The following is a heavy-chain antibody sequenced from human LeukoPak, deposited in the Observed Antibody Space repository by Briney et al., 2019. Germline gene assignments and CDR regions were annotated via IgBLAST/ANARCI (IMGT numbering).Heavy chain of an antibody. CDR3: ARGDIVVVPAAIRENYYYYYYMDV. CDR1: GYTFTSYD. D-gene: IGHD2-2*01. V-gene: IGHV1-8*01. J-gene: IGHJ6*03. CDR2: MSPNSGNT. Sequence: ASVKVSCKASGYTFTSYDINWVRQATGQGLEWMGWMSPNSGNTGYAQKFQGRVTMTRNTSISTAYMELSSLRSEDTAVYYCARGDIVVVPAAIRENYYYYYYMDVWGKGTTVTISS.